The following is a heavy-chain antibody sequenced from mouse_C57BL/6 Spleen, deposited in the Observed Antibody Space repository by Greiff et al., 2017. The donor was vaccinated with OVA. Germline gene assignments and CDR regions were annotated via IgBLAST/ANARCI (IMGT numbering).Heavy chain of an antibody. CDR1: GYTFTSYW. CDR2: IDPSDSYT. Sequence: QVQLQQPGAELVKPGASVKLSCKASGYTFTSYWMQWVKQRPGQGLEWIGEIDPSDSYTNYTQKFKGKATLTVDTSSSTAYMQLSSLTSEDSAVYYCARRTAQAKVAYRGQGTLVTVSA. V-gene: IGHV1-50*01. D-gene: IGHD3-2*02. J-gene: IGHJ3*01. CDR3: ARRTAQAKVAY.